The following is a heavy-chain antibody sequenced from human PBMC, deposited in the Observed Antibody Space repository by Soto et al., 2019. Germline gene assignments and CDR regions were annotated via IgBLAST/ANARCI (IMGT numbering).Heavy chain of an antibody. Sequence: GGSLRLSCAASGFTFTRYSMNWVRQAPGKELEWVSSISSTTDYIYYGDSMKGRFTISRDNAKNSLYLEMNSLRAEDTAVYYCARESEDLTSNFDYWGQGTLVTVSS. V-gene: IGHV3-21*06. CDR1: GFTFTRYS. CDR2: ISSTTDYI. CDR3: ARESEDLTSNFDY. J-gene: IGHJ4*02.